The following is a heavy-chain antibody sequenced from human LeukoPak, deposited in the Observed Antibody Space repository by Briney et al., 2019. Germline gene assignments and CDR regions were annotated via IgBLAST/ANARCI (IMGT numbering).Heavy chain of an antibody. CDR2: IKQDGTEK. CDR3: AKLAKYFYGSETYYFFEH. V-gene: IGHV3-7*01. Sequence: PGESLRLSCGASGFSFTTYWMGWVRQAPGKGLEWVANIKQDGTEKYYVDSVKGRFTISRDNAKNSLYLQMNSLRVKDTAVYYCAKLAKYFYGSETYYFFEHWGQGTPVTASS. J-gene: IGHJ4*02. D-gene: IGHD3-10*01. CDR1: GFSFTTYW.